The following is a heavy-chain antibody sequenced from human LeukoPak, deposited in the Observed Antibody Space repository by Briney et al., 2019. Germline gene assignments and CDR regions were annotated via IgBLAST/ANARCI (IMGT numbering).Heavy chain of an antibody. J-gene: IGHJ4*02. CDR2: INPNSGGT. CDR3: ARDRAVVVPAAIVDY. D-gene: IGHD2-2*01. Sequence: GASVKVSCKASGYTFTGYYMHWVRQAPGQGLEWMGWINPNSGGTNYAQKFQGRVTMTRDTSISTAYMELSRLRSDDTAVYYCARDRAVVVPAAIVDYWGQGTLVTVSS. CDR1: GYTFTGYY. V-gene: IGHV1-2*02.